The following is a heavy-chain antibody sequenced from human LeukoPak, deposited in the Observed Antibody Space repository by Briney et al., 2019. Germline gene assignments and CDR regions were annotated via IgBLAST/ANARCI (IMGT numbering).Heavy chain of an antibody. D-gene: IGHD3-10*01. CDR2: INEGGRI. CDR3: ARYYGSGTYSLAY. CDR1: AGSFSGYY. V-gene: IGHV4-34*01. J-gene: IGHJ4*02. Sequence: SETLSLTCGVYAGSFSGYYWSWIRQPPGKGLEWIGEINEGGRISYNPSLKGRVTISVDTSKTQLSLKLSSVTAADTAVYYCARYYGSGTYSLAYWGQGTLVTVSP.